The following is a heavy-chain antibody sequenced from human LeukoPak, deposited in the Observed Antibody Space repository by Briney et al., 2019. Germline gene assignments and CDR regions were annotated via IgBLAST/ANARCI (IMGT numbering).Heavy chain of an antibody. Sequence: GASVKVSCKASGYTFTSYGISWVRQAPGQGLEWMGWISAYNGNTNYAQKLQGRDTMTRDTSTTTAYMELRSLRSDDTAVYYCARAMVRGVIRPDYWGQGTLVIVSS. CDR3: ARAMVRGVIRPDY. CDR2: ISAYNGNT. J-gene: IGHJ4*02. V-gene: IGHV1-18*01. D-gene: IGHD3-10*01. CDR1: GYTFTSYG.